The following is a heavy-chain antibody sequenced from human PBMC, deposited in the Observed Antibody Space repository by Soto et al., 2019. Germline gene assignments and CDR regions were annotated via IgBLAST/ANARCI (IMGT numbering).Heavy chain of an antibody. D-gene: IGHD1-7*01. V-gene: IGHV4-34*01. CDR2: INHSGST. Sequence: QVQLQQWGAGLLKPSETLSLTCAVYGGSFSGYYWSWIRQPPGKGLEWIGEINHSGSTNYNPCLKSRVTISVDTSKNQFSLKLSSVTAADTAVYYCNWNYESETYYFDYWGQGTLVTVSS. CDR3: NWNYESETYYFDY. CDR1: GGSFSGYY. J-gene: IGHJ4*02.